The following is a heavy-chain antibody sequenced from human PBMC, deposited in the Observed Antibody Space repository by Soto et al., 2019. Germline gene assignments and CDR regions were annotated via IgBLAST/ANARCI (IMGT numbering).Heavy chain of an antibody. D-gene: IGHD3-3*01. V-gene: IGHV3-74*01. CDR3: QRDRYSYYDFWSGYLPYYYYGMDV. J-gene: IGHJ6*02. CDR2: INTDDTSI. Sequence: GSLRLSCAASGFAFGSYWMHWVRQAPGKGLVWVSRINTDDTSISYADFVKGRFTISRDNAKKTLYLQMTSLRAEDTAVYYCQRDRYSYYDFWSGYLPYYYYGMDVCGQRNTVPVS. CDR1: GFAFGSYW.